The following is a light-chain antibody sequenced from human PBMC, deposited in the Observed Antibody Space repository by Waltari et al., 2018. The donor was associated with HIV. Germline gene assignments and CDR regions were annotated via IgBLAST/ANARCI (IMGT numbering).Light chain of an antibody. V-gene: IGKV4-1*01. CDR2: WAS. CDR3: QQYYDTPYT. J-gene: IGKJ2*01. Sequence: DIVVTQSPDSLAVSLGARATINCKSSQSILSTAGNRHYLAWYQQRPGQAPNLLIYWASTRESGVPDRFSGSGSGTDCTLTINSLQAEDVAVYYCQQYYDTPYTFGQGTKVDI. CDR1: QSILSTAGNRHY.